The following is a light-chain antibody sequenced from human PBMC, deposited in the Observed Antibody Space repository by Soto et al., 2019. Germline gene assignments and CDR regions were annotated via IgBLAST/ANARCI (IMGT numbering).Light chain of an antibody. CDR1: QGIRKD. Sequence: QMTQSPSSLSASVGDSVTITCRASQGIRKDLGWYQQKPGKAPQRLIYGASFLHTGVPSRFSGSGSGTEFTLTSSSLQPEDFATYFCLQHNHFPWTFGQGTKV. J-gene: IGKJ1*01. V-gene: IGKV1-17*01. CDR2: GAS. CDR3: LQHNHFPWT.